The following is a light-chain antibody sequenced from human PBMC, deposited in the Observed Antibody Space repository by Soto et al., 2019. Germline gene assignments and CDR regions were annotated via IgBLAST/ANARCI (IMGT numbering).Light chain of an antibody. J-gene: IGKJ3*01. V-gene: IGKV3-11*01. CDR1: QSVDAY. CDR3: QQFGSSPGFT. Sequence: EIVLTQSPATLSLSPGDRATLSCRASQSVDAYLAWYQQRPGQAPRLLMFDASNRATGTPTRFSGRGSGTDFTLTISSLEPEDFAVYYCQQFGSSPGFTFGPGTKVDIK. CDR2: DAS.